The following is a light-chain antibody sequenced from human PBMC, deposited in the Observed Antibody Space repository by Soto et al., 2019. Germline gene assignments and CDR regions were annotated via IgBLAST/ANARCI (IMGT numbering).Light chain of an antibody. CDR3: QQYDEWPLT. Sequence: EKVMTQFPAPLSVSPGGGATLSCRASQNVKTRLAGYQQKPGQAPSLLIYDAFTRATGIPARFSGSASGTEFTLTISSLQSEDFAVYYCQQYDEWPLTFGGGTNVELK. J-gene: IGKJ4*01. CDR1: QNVKTR. CDR2: DAF. V-gene: IGKV3-15*01.